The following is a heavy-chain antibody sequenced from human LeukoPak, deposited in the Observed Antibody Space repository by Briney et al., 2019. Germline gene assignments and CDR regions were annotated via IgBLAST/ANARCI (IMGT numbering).Heavy chain of an antibody. J-gene: IGHJ6*02. CDR1: GYAFTSYD. V-gene: IGHV1-8*01. Sequence: ASVKVSCKASGYAFTSYDVNWVRQAPGQGLEWMGWMNPNSGNTVYAQKFQGRVTMTRNTSTSTAYMELSSLRSEDTAVYYCARKGYDTQAYYYYYGMDVWGQGTTVTVSS. CDR2: MNPNSGNT. CDR3: ARKGYDTQAYYYYYGMDV. D-gene: IGHD6-13*01.